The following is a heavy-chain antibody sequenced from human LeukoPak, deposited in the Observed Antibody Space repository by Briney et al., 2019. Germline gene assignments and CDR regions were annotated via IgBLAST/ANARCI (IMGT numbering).Heavy chain of an antibody. J-gene: IGHJ4*02. CDR2: IYWDDDK. Sequence: SGPTLVNPTQTLTLTCTFSGFSLSTSRVGVVWIRQPPGKALEWLALIYWDDDKRYSPSLESRLTITKDTSKNQVVLTMTNMDPMDTATYYCAHKASFSSYDYWGQGTLVTVSS. CDR1: GFSLSTSRVG. D-gene: IGHD6-6*01. CDR3: AHKASFSSYDY. V-gene: IGHV2-5*02.